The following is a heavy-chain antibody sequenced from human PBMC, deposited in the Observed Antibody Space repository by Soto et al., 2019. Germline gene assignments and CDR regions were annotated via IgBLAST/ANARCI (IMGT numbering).Heavy chain of an antibody. V-gene: IGHV4-39*01. D-gene: IGHD2-2*01. CDR1: GGSTSSSSYY. CDR2: IYYSGST. CDR3: ARGRVHQGDWFDP. Sequence: SDTLSLTCTVSGGSTSSSSYYWGWIRQPPGKGLEWIGSIYYSGSTYYNPSLKSRVTISVDTSKNQFSLKLSSVTAADTAVYYCARGRVHQGDWFDPWGQGTLVTVSS. J-gene: IGHJ5*02.